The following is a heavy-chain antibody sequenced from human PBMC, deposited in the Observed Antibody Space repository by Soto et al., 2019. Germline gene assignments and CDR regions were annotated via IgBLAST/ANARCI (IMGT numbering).Heavy chain of an antibody. CDR2: ISYDGSNK. J-gene: IGHJ6*02. CDR3: AKDYDLMNYYYYYGMDV. Sequence: GGSLRLSCAASGFTFSSYAMSWVRQAPGKGLEWVAVISYDGSNKYYADSVKGRFTISRDNSKNTLYLQMNSLRAEDTAVYYCAKDYDLMNYYYYYGMDVWGQGTTVTVSS. D-gene: IGHD3-3*01. CDR1: GFTFSSYA. V-gene: IGHV3-30*18.